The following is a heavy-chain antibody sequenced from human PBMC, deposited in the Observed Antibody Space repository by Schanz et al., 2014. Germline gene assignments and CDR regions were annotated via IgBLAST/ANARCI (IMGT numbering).Heavy chain of an antibody. Sequence: QVRLVQSGAEVKKPGASVKVSCKASGYTFTSYGISWVRQAPGQGLEWMGWISVYTGNTKYGQKVQGRVTMTADTSTNTAYMELRSLRSDDTAVYYCAKAEYDILTDSYSRLDPWGQGTLXTVSS. J-gene: IGHJ5*02. V-gene: IGHV1-18*01. CDR3: AKAEYDILTDSYSRLDP. D-gene: IGHD3-9*01. CDR2: ISVYTGNT. CDR1: GYTFTSYG.